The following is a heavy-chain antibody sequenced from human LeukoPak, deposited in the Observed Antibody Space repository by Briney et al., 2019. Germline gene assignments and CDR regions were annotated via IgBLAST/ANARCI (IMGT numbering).Heavy chain of an antibody. D-gene: IGHD6-13*01. V-gene: IGHV1-69*13. Sequence: SVKVSFTASGGTFISYAISWVRQAPGQGKEWMGGIIPIFGTANYAQKFQGRVTITADESTSTAYMELSSLRSEDTAVYYCARAGTRRGDGMDVWGKGTTVTVSS. CDR1: GGTFISYA. CDR2: IIPIFGTA. J-gene: IGHJ6*04. CDR3: ARAGTRRGDGMDV.